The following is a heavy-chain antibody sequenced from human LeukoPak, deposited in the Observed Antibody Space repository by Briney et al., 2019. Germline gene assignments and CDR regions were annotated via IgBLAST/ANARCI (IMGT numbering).Heavy chain of an antibody. CDR1: GLSFSNAW. V-gene: IGHV3-15*01. Sequence: GGSLRLSCAASGLSFSNAWMSWVRQAPGKGPEWVGRIKSKTDGGTADYAAPVKGRFTISRDDSKNKLYLQMNSLKTEDTAVYYCNTGFYYDILTGYRYFDYWGQGALVTVSS. CDR2: IKSKTDGGTA. D-gene: IGHD3-9*01. J-gene: IGHJ4*02. CDR3: NTGFYYDILTGYRYFDY.